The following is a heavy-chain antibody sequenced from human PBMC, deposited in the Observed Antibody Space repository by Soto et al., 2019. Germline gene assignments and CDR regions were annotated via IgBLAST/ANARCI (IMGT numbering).Heavy chain of an antibody. D-gene: IGHD2-2*01. CDR2: TSNSGST. CDR1: GGSITSSGYY. J-gene: IGHJ4*02. Sequence: QVQLQESGPGLVKPSQTLSLTCTVSGGSITSSGYYWSWIRQHPGEGLEWIGFTSNSGSTSYNPSLKGRVTISVDTSSNQFSLNLKSVTAADTAVYYGEGGGGSTKVDYWGQGTLVTVSP. CDR3: EGGGGSTKVDY. V-gene: IGHV4-31*03.